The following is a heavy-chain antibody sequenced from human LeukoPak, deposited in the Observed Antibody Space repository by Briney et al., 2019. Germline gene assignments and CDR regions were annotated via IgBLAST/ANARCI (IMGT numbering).Heavy chain of an antibody. CDR2: ISYDGSNK. CDR1: GFTFSSSA. Sequence: PGRSLRLSCAAPGFTFSSSAMHWVRQAPDKGLEWVAVISYDGSNKYYADSVKGRFTISRDNSKNTLYLQMNSLRADDTAVYYCARDRDSSGWYEGFDYWGQGTLVTVSS. J-gene: IGHJ4*02. D-gene: IGHD6-19*01. CDR3: ARDRDSSGWYEGFDY. V-gene: IGHV3-30-3*01.